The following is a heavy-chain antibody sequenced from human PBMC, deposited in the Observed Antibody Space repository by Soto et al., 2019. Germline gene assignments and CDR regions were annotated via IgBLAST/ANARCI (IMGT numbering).Heavy chain of an antibody. CDR1: GGTFSSYA. J-gene: IGHJ6*02. Sequence: ASVKVSCKASGGTFSSYAISWVRQAPGQGLEWMGGIIPIFGTANYAQKFQGRVTITADKSTSTAYMELSSLRSEDTAVYYCARGVVAAIFFGMDVWGQGTTVTVYS. V-gene: IGHV1-69*06. D-gene: IGHD2-15*01. CDR2: IIPIFGTA. CDR3: ARGVVAAIFFGMDV.